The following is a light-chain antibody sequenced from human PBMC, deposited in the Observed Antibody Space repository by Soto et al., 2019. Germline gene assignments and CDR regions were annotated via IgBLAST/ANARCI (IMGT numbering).Light chain of an antibody. CDR3: QQYLGTPVT. CDR2: WAS. CDR1: RTVLYSPNSKNY. J-gene: IGKJ5*01. Sequence: DIVMTQSPDSLAVSLGERATINCKSSRTVLYSPNSKNYLAWYQQKPGQPPKLLISWASTRESGVPDRFSGSGSGTDFTLTISSLQAGDAAVYHCQQYLGTPVTFGQGTRLEIK. V-gene: IGKV4-1*01.